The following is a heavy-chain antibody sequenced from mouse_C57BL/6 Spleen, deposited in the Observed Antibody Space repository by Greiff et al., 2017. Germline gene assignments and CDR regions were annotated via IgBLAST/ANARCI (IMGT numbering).Heavy chain of an antibody. Sequence: EVQLQQSGAELVKPGASVKLSCTASGFNIKDYYMHWVKQRTEQGPEWIGRIDPEDGETKYDPKFQGKATITADTASNTAYMQLRSQTSEDTAVYYWAREDGNPYYYAMDYWGQGTSVTVSS. D-gene: IGHD2-1*01. J-gene: IGHJ4*01. CDR3: AREDGNPYYYAMDY. CDR2: IDPEDGET. CDR1: GFNIKDYY. V-gene: IGHV14-2*01.